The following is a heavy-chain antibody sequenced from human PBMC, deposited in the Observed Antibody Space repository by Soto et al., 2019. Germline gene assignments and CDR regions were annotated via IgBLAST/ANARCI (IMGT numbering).Heavy chain of an antibody. J-gene: IGHJ5*02. CDR3: ARATPPRYCRSTSPQRRFNWCEP. V-gene: IGHV4-4*02. Sequence: SETLSLTCAVSGGSISSSNWWSWVRQPPGKGLEWIGEIYHSGSTNYNPSLKSRVTISVDKSKNQFSLKLSSVTAADTAVYYCARATPPRYCRSTSPQRRFNWCEPLGQGNLGIFSS. D-gene: IGHD2-2*01. CDR2: IYHSGST. CDR1: GGSISSSNW.